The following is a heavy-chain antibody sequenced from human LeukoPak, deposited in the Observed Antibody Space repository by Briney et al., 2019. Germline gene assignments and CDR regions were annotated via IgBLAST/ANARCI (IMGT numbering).Heavy chain of an antibody. CDR3: ARLMVRGVITDDAFDI. CDR2: ISWNSGSI. D-gene: IGHD3-10*01. CDR1: GFTFDDYA. Sequence: PGGSLRLSCAASGFTFDDYAMHWVRQAPGKGLEWVSGISWNSGSIGYADSVKGRFTISRDNAKNSLYLQMNSLRAEDTAVYYCARLMVRGVITDDAFDIWGQGTMVTVSS. V-gene: IGHV3-9*01. J-gene: IGHJ3*02.